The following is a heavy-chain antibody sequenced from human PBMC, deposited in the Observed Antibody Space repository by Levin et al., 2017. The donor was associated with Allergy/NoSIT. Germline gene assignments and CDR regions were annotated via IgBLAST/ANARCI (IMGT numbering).Heavy chain of an antibody. D-gene: IGHD2-2*01. CDR2: IKSKTDGGTT. CDR3: TTNLGYCSSTSCRGNAFDI. J-gene: IGHJ3*02. Sequence: GESLKISCAASGFTFSNAWMSWVRQAPGKGLEWVGRIKSKTDGGTTDYAAPVKGRFTISRDDSKNTLYLQMNSLKTEDTAVYYCTTNLGYCSSTSCRGNAFDIWGQGTMVTVSS. CDR1: GFTFSNAW. V-gene: IGHV3-15*01.